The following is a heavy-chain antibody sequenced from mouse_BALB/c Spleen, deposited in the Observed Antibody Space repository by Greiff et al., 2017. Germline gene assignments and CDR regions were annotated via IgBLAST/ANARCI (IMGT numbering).Heavy chain of an antibody. D-gene: IGHD1-2*01. Sequence: EVQLQQSGPELVKPGASVKMSCKASGYTFTSYVMHWVKQKPGQGLEWIGYINPYNDGTKYNEKFKGKATLTSDKSSSTAYMELSSLTSEDSAVYYCAREILRPYWYFDVWGAGTTVTVSS. CDR1: GYTFTSYV. V-gene: IGHV1-14*01. CDR2: INPYNDGT. CDR3: AREILRPYWYFDV. J-gene: IGHJ1*01.